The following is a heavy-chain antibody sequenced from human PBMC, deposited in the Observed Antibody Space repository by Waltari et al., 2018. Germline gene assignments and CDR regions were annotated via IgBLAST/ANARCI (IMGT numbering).Heavy chain of an antibody. Sequence: EVQLVESGGGLVQPGGSLRPACASSGFPFSWAWMAWVRQIPGRGLEWVGLIKSKVDGETVDYAVPVKGRFTISRDDSKSTVYLQMNSLKTEDTAVYYCTADVPELGAGELDYWGQGTLVTVSS. CDR3: TADVPELGAGELDY. CDR1: GFPFSWAW. D-gene: IGHD6-19*01. CDR2: IKSKVDGETV. J-gene: IGHJ4*02. V-gene: IGHV3-15*01.